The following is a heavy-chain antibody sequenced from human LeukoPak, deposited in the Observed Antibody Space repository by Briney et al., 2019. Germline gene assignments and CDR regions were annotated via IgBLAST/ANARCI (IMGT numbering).Heavy chain of an antibody. CDR1: GFTFSSYG. CDR2: IWYDGSNT. Sequence: GKSLRLSCAASGFTFSSYGMHWVRQAPGKGLEWVAVIWYDGSNTYYADSLKGRFTISRDNSKNILYLQMNSLRDEDTAVYYCARDPSGYSRYGISDYWGQGTLVTVSS. V-gene: IGHV3-33*01. J-gene: IGHJ4*02. D-gene: IGHD5-12*01. CDR3: ARDPSGYSRYGISDY.